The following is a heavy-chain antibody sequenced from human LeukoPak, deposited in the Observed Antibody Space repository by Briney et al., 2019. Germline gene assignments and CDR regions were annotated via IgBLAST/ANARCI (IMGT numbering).Heavy chain of an antibody. Sequence: ASVKVSRKASGYTFTSYYMHWVRQAPGQGLEWMGIINPSGGSTSYAQKFQGRVTMTRDTSIITAYMELSRLSSDDTAVYYCARDERYDSSGYPFDYWGQGTLVTVSS. J-gene: IGHJ4*02. CDR2: INPSGGST. V-gene: IGHV1-46*01. CDR3: ARDERYDSSGYPFDY. CDR1: GYTFTSYY. D-gene: IGHD3-22*01.